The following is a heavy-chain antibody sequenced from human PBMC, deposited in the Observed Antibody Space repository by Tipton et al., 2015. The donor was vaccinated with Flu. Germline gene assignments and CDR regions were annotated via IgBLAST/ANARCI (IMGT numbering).Heavy chain of an antibody. CDR2: VWYDGTTK. CDR3: AKELGYCRSTTCYKPFDY. CDR1: GFIFSSTG. J-gene: IGHJ4*02. Sequence: QLVQSGGGVVQPGRSLRLSCATSGFIFSSTGMHWVRQAPGKGLEWVAVVWYDGTTKYYADSVKGRFTISRENSKNTLYLQMNSLRAEDTALYYCAKELGYCRSTTCYKPFDYWGQGTLVTVSS. D-gene: IGHD2-2*02. V-gene: IGHV3-33*06.